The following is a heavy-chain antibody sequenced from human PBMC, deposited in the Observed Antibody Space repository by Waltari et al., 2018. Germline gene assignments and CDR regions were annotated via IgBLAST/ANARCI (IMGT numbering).Heavy chain of an antibody. CDR2: ISYDGSNK. D-gene: IGHD3-22*01. V-gene: IGHV3-30*18. Sequence: QVQLAESGGGVVQPGRSLRLSCAASEFTFSYFGMYWVRQAPGKGLECVALISYDGSNKYYADSVKGRFTVSRDNSKNTLYLQMNSLRAEDTAVYYCAKDRGYYHDSSYSMDVWGQGTTVTVSS. J-gene: IGHJ6*02. CDR3: AKDRGYYHDSSYSMDV. CDR1: EFTFSYFG.